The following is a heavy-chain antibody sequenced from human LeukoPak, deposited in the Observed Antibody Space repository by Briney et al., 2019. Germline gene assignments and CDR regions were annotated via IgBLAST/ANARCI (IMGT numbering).Heavy chain of an antibody. V-gene: IGHV4-39*01. CDR1: GGSISSSSYY. CDR3: ARRPYCSSTSCYNRYFDY. D-gene: IGHD2-2*02. CDR2: IYYSGST. Sequence: PSETLPLTCAVSGGSISSSSYYWGWIRQPPGKGLEWIGSIYYSGSTYYNPSLKSRVTISVDTSKNQFSLKLSSVTAADTAVYYCARRPYCSSTSCYNRYFDYWGQGTLVTVSS. J-gene: IGHJ4*02.